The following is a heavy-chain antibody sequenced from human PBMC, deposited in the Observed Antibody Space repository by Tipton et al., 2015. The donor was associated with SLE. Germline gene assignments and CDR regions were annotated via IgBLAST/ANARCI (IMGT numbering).Heavy chain of an antibody. D-gene: IGHD6-13*01. CDR1: GGSISGSSYY. CDR3: ARLRYGSSRHGIDY. CDR2: IYYSGST. V-gene: IGHV4-39*07. J-gene: IGHJ4*02. Sequence: LRLSCTVSGGSISGSSYYWGWIRQPPGKGLEWIGSIYYSGSTYYNPSLKSRVTISVDTSKNQFSLKLNSVTAADTAVYYCARLRYGSSRHGIDYWGQGTLVTVSS.